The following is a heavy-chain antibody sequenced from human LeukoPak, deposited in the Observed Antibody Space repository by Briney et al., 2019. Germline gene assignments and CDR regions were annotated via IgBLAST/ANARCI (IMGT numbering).Heavy chain of an antibody. J-gene: IGHJ4*02. D-gene: IGHD3-22*01. CDR2: IWYDGSNK. Sequence: GRSLRLFYAASGFTFSSYGMHWVRQAPGKGLEWVAVIWYDGSNKYYADSVKGRFTISRDNSKNTLYLQMNSLRAEDTAVYYCARESGFGDDSSGYYFDYWGQGTLVTVSS. CDR1: GFTFSSYG. V-gene: IGHV3-33*01. CDR3: ARESGFGDDSSGYYFDY.